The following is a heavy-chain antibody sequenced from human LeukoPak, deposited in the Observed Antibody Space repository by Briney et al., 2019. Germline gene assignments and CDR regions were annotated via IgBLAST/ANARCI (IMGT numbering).Heavy chain of an antibody. D-gene: IGHD3-22*01. J-gene: IGHJ4*02. Sequence: PSETLSLTCTVSGGSISNYYWSWIRLPAGKGLEWIGRIYTNGNIDYNPSLKSRVTMSVDTSRNQFSLKLWSVTGADTAVFYCARESKTYDGSGYYHDSWGQGTLVTVSS. CDR2: IYTNGNI. CDR1: GGSISNYY. CDR3: ARESKTYDGSGYYHDS. V-gene: IGHV4-4*07.